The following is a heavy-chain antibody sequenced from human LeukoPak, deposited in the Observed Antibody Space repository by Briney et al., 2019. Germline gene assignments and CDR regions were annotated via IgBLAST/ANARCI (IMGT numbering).Heavy chain of an antibody. CDR2: ISSSSTYI. Sequence: GGSLRLSCAASGFTFSSYSMNWVRQAPGKGLEWVSYISSSSTYIYYADSVKGRFTVSRDNAQNSLHLQMNSLRAEDTAVYYCASNVTTTPITTGGAFNIWGQGTMVTVSS. CDR3: ASNVTTTPITTGGAFNI. J-gene: IGHJ3*02. D-gene: IGHD4-17*01. V-gene: IGHV3-21*01. CDR1: GFTFSSYS.